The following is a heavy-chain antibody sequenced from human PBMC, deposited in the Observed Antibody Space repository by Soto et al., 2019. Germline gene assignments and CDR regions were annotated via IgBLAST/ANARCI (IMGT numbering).Heavy chain of an antibody. CDR3: AKHYASGKRYFDY. Sequence: GGSLRLSCVASTFTFGRYAMNWVRQAPGKGVEWVSTIDNSGSTTYYADSVKGRFTISRDSSKDTLYLEMNSLRAEDTAVYFCAKHYASGKRYFDYWGPGTLVTVSS. D-gene: IGHD3-10*01. CDR2: IDNSGSTT. V-gene: IGHV3-23*05. J-gene: IGHJ4*02. CDR1: TFTFGRYA.